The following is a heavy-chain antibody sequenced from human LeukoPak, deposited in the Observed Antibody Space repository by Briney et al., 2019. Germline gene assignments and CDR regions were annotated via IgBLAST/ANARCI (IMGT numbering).Heavy chain of an antibody. CDR2: IYHSGST. J-gene: IGHJ4*02. V-gene: IGHV4-30-2*01. D-gene: IGHD3-10*01. Sequence: SETLSLTCTVSGGSISSGGYYWSWIRQPPGKGLEWIGYIYHSGSTYYNPSLKSRVTISVDGSKNQFSLKLSSVTAADTAVYYCARGRGFGELLSHFDYWGQGTLVTVSS. CDR1: GGSISSGGYY. CDR3: ARGRGFGELLSHFDY.